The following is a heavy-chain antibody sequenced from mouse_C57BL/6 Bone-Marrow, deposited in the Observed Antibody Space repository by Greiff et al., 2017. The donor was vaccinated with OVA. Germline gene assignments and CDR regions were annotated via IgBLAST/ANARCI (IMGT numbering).Heavy chain of an antibody. CDR1: GYTFTSYG. CDR2: IYPRSGIT. D-gene: IGHD2-3*01. Sequence: QVQLQQSGAELARPGASVKLSCKASGYTFTSYGISWVKQRTGQGLEWIGEIYPRSGITYYNEKFKGKATLTADKSSSTAYMELRSLTSEDSAVYFCAGSYDGYHFDVWGTGTTVTVSS. CDR3: AGSYDGYHFDV. V-gene: IGHV1-81*01. J-gene: IGHJ1*03.